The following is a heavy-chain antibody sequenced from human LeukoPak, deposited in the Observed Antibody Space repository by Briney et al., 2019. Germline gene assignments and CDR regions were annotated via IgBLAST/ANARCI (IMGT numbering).Heavy chain of an antibody. D-gene: IGHD5-12*01. CDR1: GFAVSSNY. J-gene: IGHJ4*02. CDR2: IYSGGET. Sequence: GGSLRLSCAASGFAVSSNYMSWVRQAPGKGLEYVSVIYSGGETYYADSVKGRFTISRDNSKNTLFLQMNSLRAEDTAVYYCAQARSSSGYGPLGVYWGQGTLVAVSS. CDR3: AQARSSSGYGPLGVY. V-gene: IGHV3-53*01.